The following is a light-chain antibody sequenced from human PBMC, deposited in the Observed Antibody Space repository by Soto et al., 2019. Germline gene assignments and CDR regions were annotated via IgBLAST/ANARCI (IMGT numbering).Light chain of an antibody. CDR3: SSYTSSSTLYV. J-gene: IGLJ1*01. V-gene: IGLV2-14*01. Sequence: QSALTQPRSVSGSPGQSVTISCTGTSSDVGGYHSVSWYQQHPGKAPKLMIYEVSNRPSGVSNRFSGSKSGNTASLTISGLQAEDEADYYCSSYTSSSTLYVFGTGTKVTVL. CDR1: SSDVGGYHS. CDR2: EVS.